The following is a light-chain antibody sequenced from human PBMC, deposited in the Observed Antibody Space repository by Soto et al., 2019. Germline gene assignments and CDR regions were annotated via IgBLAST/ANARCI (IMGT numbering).Light chain of an antibody. CDR2: GAS. Sequence: EIVMTQSPATLSVSPGERATLSCRASQSVSSNLAWYQQKPGQAPRLLLYGASTRATGIPARFSGSGSGTEFTLTISSLQSEDFAVYYCQQYNNWRPGTFGQGTKVEIK. CDR3: QQYNNWRPGT. J-gene: IGKJ1*01. V-gene: IGKV3-15*01. CDR1: QSVSSN.